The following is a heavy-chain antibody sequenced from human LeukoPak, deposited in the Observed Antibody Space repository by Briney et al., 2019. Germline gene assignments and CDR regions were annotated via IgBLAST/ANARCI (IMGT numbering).Heavy chain of an antibody. J-gene: IGHJ4*02. V-gene: IGHV3-23*01. CDR2: SSGSGDST. CDR3: AKLNSYGDY. Sequence: GGSLRLSCAVSGFTFSRHGMSWVRQAPGKGLEWVSTSSGSGDSTYYADSVKGRFTISRDNSKNMVFLQMDSLRVEDTAAYYCAKLNSYGDYWGQGTLVTISS. CDR1: GFTFSRHG. D-gene: IGHD5-18*01.